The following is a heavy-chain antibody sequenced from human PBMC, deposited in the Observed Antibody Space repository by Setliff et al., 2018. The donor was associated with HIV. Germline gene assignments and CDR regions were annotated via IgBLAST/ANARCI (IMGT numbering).Heavy chain of an antibody. CDR1: AGALSRSY. CDR2: VFSNGDY. J-gene: IGHJ1*01. CDR3: ARDPYCSGDGCFRYYQH. D-gene: IGHD2-15*01. Sequence: SSETLSLTCTVPAGALSRSYWSWIRQPAGKGLEWIGRVFSNGDYNYNPSLKSRVTISVDTSKNQFSLKLSSVTDADTAVYFCARDPYCSGDGCFRYYQHWGRLTLVTVSS. V-gene: IGHV4-4*07.